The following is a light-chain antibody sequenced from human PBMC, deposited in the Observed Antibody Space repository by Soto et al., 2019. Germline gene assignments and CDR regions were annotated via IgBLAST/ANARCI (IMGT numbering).Light chain of an antibody. V-gene: IGKV3-15*01. CDR2: GAS. Sequence: EIVMTQSPATLSVSPGERATLSCRASQTVTSNLAWYQQKPGQTPRLLIYGASTRATGFPARFSGSGSGTEFTLNISSLQSEAFAVYYCQQYNDWPLAFGGGTTVEIK. CDR3: QQYNDWPLA. CDR1: QTVTSN. J-gene: IGKJ4*01.